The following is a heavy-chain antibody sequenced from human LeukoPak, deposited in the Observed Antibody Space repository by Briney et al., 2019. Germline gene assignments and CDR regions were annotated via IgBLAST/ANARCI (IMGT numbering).Heavy chain of an antibody. D-gene: IGHD2-2*02. Sequence: PSETLSLTCTVSGGSISSSSYYWGWIRQPPGKGLEWIGSIYYSGSTYYNPSLKSRVTRSVNTSKNQFSLKLSSVPAADPAVYYCAVYCSSTSCYISEDFDYWGQGTLVTVSS. CDR1: GGSISSSSYY. CDR3: AVYCSSTSCYISEDFDY. J-gene: IGHJ4*02. CDR2: IYYSGST. V-gene: IGHV4-39*01.